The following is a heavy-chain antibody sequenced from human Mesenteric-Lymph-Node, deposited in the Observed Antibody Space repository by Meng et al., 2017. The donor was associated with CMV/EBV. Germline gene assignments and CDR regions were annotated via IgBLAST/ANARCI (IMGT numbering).Heavy chain of an antibody. CDR1: GFTFSTYT. J-gene: IGHJ4*02. CDR2: ISGSNNYI. D-gene: IGHD3-9*01. Sequence: GESLKISCSASGFTFSTYTMNWVRQAPGKGLEWVASISGSNNYIYHADSMKGRFLISRDNAKNSLFLQMNSLRAEDTAVYFCARAERHYDTLTGYSGALAFGYWGQGTVVTVSS. CDR3: ARAERHYDTLTGYSGALAFGY. V-gene: IGHV3-21*01.